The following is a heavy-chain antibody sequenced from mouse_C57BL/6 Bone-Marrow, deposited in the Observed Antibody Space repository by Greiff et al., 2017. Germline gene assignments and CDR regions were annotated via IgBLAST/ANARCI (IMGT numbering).Heavy chain of an antibody. CDR1: GYTFTSYG. D-gene: IGHD1-1*01. Sequence: VLLQQSGAELARPGASVKLSCKASGYTFTSYGISWVKQRTGQGLEWIGEIYPRSGNTYYNEQFKGKATLTADKSSSTAYMELRSLTSEDSAVYFCARSFITTVVAPYYAMDYWGQGTSVTVSS. CDR3: ARSFITTVVAPYYAMDY. CDR2: IYPRSGNT. V-gene: IGHV1-81*01. J-gene: IGHJ4*01.